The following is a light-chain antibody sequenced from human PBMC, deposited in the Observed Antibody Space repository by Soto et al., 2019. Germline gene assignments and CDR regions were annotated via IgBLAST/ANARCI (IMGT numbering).Light chain of an antibody. CDR2: RDD. Sequence: NFMLTQPHSVSESPGKTITISCARSRGSVASNYVQWFQQRPGSAPTTIIYRDDQRPSGVPDRFPASVDSSSNSASLTISGLKTEDEADYYCQSYDRTNVVFGGGTKLTVL. V-gene: IGLV6-57*03. J-gene: IGLJ2*01. CDR3: QSYDRTNVV. CDR1: RGSVASNY.